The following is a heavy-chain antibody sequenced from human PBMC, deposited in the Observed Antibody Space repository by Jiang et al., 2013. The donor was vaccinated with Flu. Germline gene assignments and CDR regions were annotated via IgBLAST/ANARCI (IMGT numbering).Heavy chain of an antibody. J-gene: IGHJ4*02. CDR2: IDWDDDK. Sequence: LTQTLTLTCTFSGFSLRTVGMCVSWIRQPPGKALEWLARIDWDDDKYYSTSLETRLTISKDTSKNQVVLTMTNMDPVDTATYYCARIPLGSHSSGWYDKYYFDYWGQGTLVTVSS. CDR1: GFSLRTVGMC. CDR3: ARIPLGSHSSGWYDKYYFDY. V-gene: IGHV2-70*11. D-gene: IGHD6-19*01.